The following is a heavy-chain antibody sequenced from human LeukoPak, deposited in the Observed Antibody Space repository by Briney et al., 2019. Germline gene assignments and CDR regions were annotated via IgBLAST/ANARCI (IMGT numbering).Heavy chain of an antibody. D-gene: IGHD2-2*01. Sequence: ASVKVSCKTSGYTFSNFGINWVRQAPGQGLEWMGWISGNNDNPNYGQKFQGRFTVTTDSSTSTAYMALRNLTFDDTAVYYCARDGTSTDDYWGQGTLVTVSS. J-gene: IGHJ4*02. CDR1: GYTFSNFG. CDR2: ISGNNDNP. V-gene: IGHV1-18*01. CDR3: ARDGTSTDDY.